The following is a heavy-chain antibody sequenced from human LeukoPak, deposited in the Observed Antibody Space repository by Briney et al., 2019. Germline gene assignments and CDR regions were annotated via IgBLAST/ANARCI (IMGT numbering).Heavy chain of an antibody. CDR2: ISAYNGNT. Sequence: ASVKVSCKASGYTFTSYGISWVRQAPGQGLEWMGWISAYNGNTNYAQKLQGRVTMTTDTSTSTAYMELRSLRSDDTAVYYCARFTIFGVVTPYYYYYMDVWGKGTTVIFSS. D-gene: IGHD3-3*01. CDR1: GYTFTSYG. V-gene: IGHV1-18*01. CDR3: ARFTIFGVVTPYYYYYMDV. J-gene: IGHJ6*03.